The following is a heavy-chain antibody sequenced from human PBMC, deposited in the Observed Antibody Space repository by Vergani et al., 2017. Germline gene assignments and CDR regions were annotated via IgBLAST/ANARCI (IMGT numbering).Heavy chain of an antibody. Sequence: QVQLVESGGGVVQRGGSLRLSGTASGFTFSVYGMHWVRQAPGKGLQWVSFIRHDASKKYYADSVKGRFTISRDNSKNTLYLQLNSVRVEDTAVYHCAKDDPGMGGYGFDYWGQGTLVTVSS. CDR2: IRHDASKK. CDR3: AKDDPGMGGYGFDY. D-gene: IGHD5-18*01. V-gene: IGHV3-30*02. CDR1: GFTFSVYG. J-gene: IGHJ4*02.